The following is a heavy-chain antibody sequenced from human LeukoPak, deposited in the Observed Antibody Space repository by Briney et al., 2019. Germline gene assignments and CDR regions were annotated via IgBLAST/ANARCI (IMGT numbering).Heavy chain of an antibody. V-gene: IGHV3-9*01. Sequence: GRSLRLSCAASGFTFDDYAMHWVRQAPGKGLEWVSGISWNSSSIGYADSVKGRFTISRDNAKNSLYLQMNSLRAEDTALYYCAKDDGYSSSWYDYWGQGTLVTVSS. J-gene: IGHJ4*02. CDR1: GFTFDDYA. CDR3: AKDDGYSSSWYDY. CDR2: ISWNSSSI. D-gene: IGHD6-13*01.